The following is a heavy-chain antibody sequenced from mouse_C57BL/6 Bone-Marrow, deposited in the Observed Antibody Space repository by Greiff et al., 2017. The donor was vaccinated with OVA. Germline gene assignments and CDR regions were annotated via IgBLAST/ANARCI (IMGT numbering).Heavy chain of an antibody. CDR1: GYSFTGYY. D-gene: IGHD1-1*01. CDR3: ARRVLTTVVAHYYAMDY. V-gene: IGHV1-42*01. J-gene: IGHJ4*01. CDR2: INPSTGGT. Sequence: VQLQQSGPELVKPGASVKISCKASGYSFTGYYMNWVKQSPEKSLEWIGEINPSTGGTTYNQKFKAKATLTVDKSSSTAYMQLKSLTSEDSAVYYCARRVLTTVVAHYYAMDYWGQGTSVTVSS.